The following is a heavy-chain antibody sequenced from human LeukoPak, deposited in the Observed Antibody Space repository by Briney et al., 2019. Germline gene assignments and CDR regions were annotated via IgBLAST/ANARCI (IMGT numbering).Heavy chain of an antibody. V-gene: IGHV3-7*01. J-gene: IGHJ4*02. Sequence: GSLRLSCVASGFTLSSYWMSRVRQAPGKGLEWVANIKQDGSDKYYVDSVKGRFTISRDNAKNSLYLQMNSLRAEDTAVYYCASGQKLGFWGQGTLVTVSP. CDR3: ASGQKLGF. D-gene: IGHD6-13*01. CDR2: IKQDGSDK. CDR1: GFTLSSYW.